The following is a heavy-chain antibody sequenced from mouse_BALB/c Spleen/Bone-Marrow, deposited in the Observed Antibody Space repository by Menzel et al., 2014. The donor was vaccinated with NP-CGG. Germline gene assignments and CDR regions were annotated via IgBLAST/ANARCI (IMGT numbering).Heavy chain of an antibody. Sequence: EVKLVESGGGLVQPGGSLELSCTASGFTFSSYSMSWVRQTPEKRLEWVAYISNGGGSTYYPDAVKGRFTISRDNAKNSLYLQMSSLKSEDTAMYYCTRHGEVRRFYYALDYWGQGTSVTVSS. D-gene: IGHD2-14*01. CDR1: GFTFSSYS. J-gene: IGHJ4*01. CDR2: ISNGGGST. CDR3: TRHGEVRRFYYALDY. V-gene: IGHV5-12-2*01.